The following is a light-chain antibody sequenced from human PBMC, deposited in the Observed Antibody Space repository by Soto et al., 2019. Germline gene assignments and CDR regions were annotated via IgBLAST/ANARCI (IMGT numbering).Light chain of an antibody. Sequence: ELVLTQSPGTLSLSPGERATLSCRASQSVSSSYLAWYQQKPGQAPRLLIHGASSRATGIPDRFSGSGSGTDFTLTISRLEPEDFVVYYCQQYHTSPFTFGPGTTVDGK. J-gene: IGKJ3*01. CDR1: QSVSSSY. CDR3: QQYHTSPFT. CDR2: GAS. V-gene: IGKV3-20*01.